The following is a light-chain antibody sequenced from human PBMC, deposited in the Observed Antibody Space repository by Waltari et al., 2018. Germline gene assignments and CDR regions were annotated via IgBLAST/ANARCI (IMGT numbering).Light chain of an antibody. CDR2: NNN. CDR1: YSNIGSNA. Sequence: QSVLTQPPSASGTPGQRVTISCSGSYSNIGSNAINWYHHLPGPAPKLLIYNNNQRPSGVPARFSGSKSGTSASLAISGLQSEDEADYYCAAWDDSLNGHVVFGGGTKLTVL. V-gene: IGLV1-44*01. CDR3: AAWDDSLNGHVV. J-gene: IGLJ2*01.